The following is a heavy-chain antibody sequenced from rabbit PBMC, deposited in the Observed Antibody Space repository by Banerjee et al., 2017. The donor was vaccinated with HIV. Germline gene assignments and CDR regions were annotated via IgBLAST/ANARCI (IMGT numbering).Heavy chain of an antibody. J-gene: IGHJ4*01. CDR1: GFSFSNKYV. CDR2: ILTGSGNT. Sequence: QEQLEESGGGLVKPEGSLTLTCKASGFSFSNKYVMCWVRQAPGKGLELIGCILTGSGNTWYATWAKGRFTISRTSSTTVALQMTSLTAADTATYFCARSNNGFALWGPGTLVTVS. D-gene: IGHD6-1*01. V-gene: IGHV1S45*01. CDR3: ARSNNGFAL.